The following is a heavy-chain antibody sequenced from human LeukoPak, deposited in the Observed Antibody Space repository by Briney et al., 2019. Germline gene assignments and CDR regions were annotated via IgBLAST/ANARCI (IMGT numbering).Heavy chain of an antibody. D-gene: IGHD6-13*01. CDR1: SGSSSSGSFY. V-gene: IGHV4-39*02. CDR2: IYYSGTT. Sequence: SETLSLTCTVSSGSSSSGSFYWGWIRQPPGTGLEWIGNIYYSGTTYYNPSLKSRVTISVDTSKNHFSLKLSSVTATDTAVYYCASSTWYLNWFDPWGQGILVTVSS. J-gene: IGHJ5*02. CDR3: ASSTWYLNWFDP.